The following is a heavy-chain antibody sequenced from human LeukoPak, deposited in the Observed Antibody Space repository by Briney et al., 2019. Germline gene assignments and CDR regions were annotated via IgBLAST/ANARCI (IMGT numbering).Heavy chain of an antibody. D-gene: IGHD6-19*01. CDR3: ARAGIAVAGVLFDY. CDR2: IYHSGST. Sequence: SQTLSLTCTVSGGSISSGGYYWSWIRQPPGKGLEWIGYIYHSGSTYYNPSLKSRVTISVDRSKNQFSLELSSVTAADTAVYYCARAGIAVAGVLFDYWGQGTLVTVSS. CDR1: GGSISSGGYY. V-gene: IGHV4-30-2*01. J-gene: IGHJ4*02.